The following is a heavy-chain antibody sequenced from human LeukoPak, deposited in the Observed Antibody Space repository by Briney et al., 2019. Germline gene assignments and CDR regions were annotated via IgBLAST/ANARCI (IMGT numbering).Heavy chain of an antibody. CDR1: GGSFSGYY. V-gene: IGHV4-34*01. D-gene: IGHD3-3*02. CDR2: INHSGST. Sequence: SETLSLTCAVYGGSFSGYYWNWIRQPPGKGLEWIGEINHSGSTNYNPSLKSRVTISVDTSKNQFSLKLSSVTAADTAVYYCARRALTFDYWGQGTLVTVSS. CDR3: ARRALTFDY. J-gene: IGHJ4*02.